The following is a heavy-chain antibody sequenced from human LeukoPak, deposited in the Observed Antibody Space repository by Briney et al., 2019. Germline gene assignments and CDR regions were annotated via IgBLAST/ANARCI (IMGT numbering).Heavy chain of an antibody. D-gene: IGHD3-10*01. CDR3: AKFNRITFDY. J-gene: IGHJ4*02. V-gene: IGHV3-21*01. Sequence: GGSLRLSCAASGFKFSSYSMNWVRQAPGKGLEWVSSISGSSSYIYYTDSVKGRFTISRDNAKNSLYLQMNSLRAEDTAVYYCAKFNRITFDYWGQGTLVTVSS. CDR2: ISGSSSYI. CDR1: GFKFSSYS.